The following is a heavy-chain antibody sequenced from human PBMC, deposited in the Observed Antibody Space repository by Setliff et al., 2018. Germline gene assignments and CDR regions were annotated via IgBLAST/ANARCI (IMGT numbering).Heavy chain of an antibody. Sequence: PSETLSLTCTVSGGSVSSSSYYWGWIRQPPGKGLEWIGSIYYSGSTYYNPSLKSRVTISVDTSKNQLSPKLSSVTAADTAVYYCASVVEDYYDSSGYFLPSYYFDYWGQGTLVTVSS. D-gene: IGHD3-22*01. CDR2: IYYSGST. CDR1: GGSVSSSSYY. J-gene: IGHJ4*02. CDR3: ASVVEDYYDSSGYFLPSYYFDY. V-gene: IGHV4-39*07.